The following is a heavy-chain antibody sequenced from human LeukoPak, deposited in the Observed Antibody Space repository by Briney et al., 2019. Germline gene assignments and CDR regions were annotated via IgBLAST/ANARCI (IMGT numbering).Heavy chain of an antibody. CDR2: ISSSSSTI. D-gene: IGHD6-13*01. Sequence: GGSLRLSCAASGFTFSSYSMNWVRQAPGKGLEWVSYISSSSSTIYYADSVKGRFTISRDNAKNSLYLQMNSLRAEDTAVYYCARVSAGNYYYYYYMVVWGKGTTVTVSS. CDR3: ARVSAGNYYYYYYMVV. CDR1: GFTFSSYS. J-gene: IGHJ6*03. V-gene: IGHV3-48*04.